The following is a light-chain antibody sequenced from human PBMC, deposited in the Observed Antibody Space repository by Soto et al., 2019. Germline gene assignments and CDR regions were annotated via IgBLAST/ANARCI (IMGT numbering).Light chain of an antibody. V-gene: IGKV1-39*01. CDR1: QSISTY. CDR3: QQSYISPPT. Sequence: DIKMNQSPSSLSASVGDRVTITCRASQSISTYLHWYQQLPGKAPKLLIYAASSLQSGVPSRFSGSGSGTDFTLTISSLQPEDFATYYCQQSYISPPTFGQGANVDVK. CDR2: AAS. J-gene: IGKJ1*01.